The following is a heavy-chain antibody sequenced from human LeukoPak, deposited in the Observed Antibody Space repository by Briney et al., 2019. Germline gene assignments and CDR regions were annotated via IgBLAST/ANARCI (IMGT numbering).Heavy chain of an antibody. V-gene: IGHV3-33*08. J-gene: IGHJ4*02. CDR3: ARDFGGYFLDY. CDR2: IWYDGSNK. Sequence: GGSLILSCATSGFTFSNYGMHWVRQAPGKGLEWVAVIWYDGSNKYYADSVKGRFTISRDNSKNTLYLQMNSLRAEDTAVYYCARDFGGYFLDYWGQGTLVTVSS. D-gene: IGHD2/OR15-2a*01. CDR1: GFTFSNYG.